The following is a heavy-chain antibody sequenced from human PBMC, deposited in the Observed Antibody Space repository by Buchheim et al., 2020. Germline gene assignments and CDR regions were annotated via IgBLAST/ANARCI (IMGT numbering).Heavy chain of an antibody. CDR1: GGSIGSGGYY. CDR2: IYHSGNT. Sequence: QVQLQESGPGLVRPSQTLSLTCSVSGGSIGSGGYYWSWVRQHPGKALEWIGYIYHSGNTYYNPSLESRVTISVDKSERQVSLNLRSVTAADTAVYYCVRVRWVAGGQYRWFDPWGQGTL. CDR3: VRVRWVAGGQYRWFDP. D-gene: IGHD2-15*01. V-gene: IGHV4-31*03. J-gene: IGHJ5*02.